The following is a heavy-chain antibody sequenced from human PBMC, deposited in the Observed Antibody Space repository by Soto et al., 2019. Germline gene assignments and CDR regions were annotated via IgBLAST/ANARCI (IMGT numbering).Heavy chain of an antibody. CDR3: ARDVAAGGDY. D-gene: IGHD6-13*01. Sequence: EVQLVESGGGLVQPGGSLRLSCAASGFIFSNHWMSWVRQAPGKGLEWVANIKQDGSEKNYLDSVKGRFTVSRDNAKNSLYLQMNSLSAEDTAVDYWARDVAAGGDYWGQGTLVTVSS. CDR1: GFIFSNHW. V-gene: IGHV3-7*01. J-gene: IGHJ4*02. CDR2: IKQDGSEK.